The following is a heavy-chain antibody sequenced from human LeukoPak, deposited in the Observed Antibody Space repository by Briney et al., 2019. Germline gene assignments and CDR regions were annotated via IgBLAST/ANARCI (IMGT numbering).Heavy chain of an antibody. J-gene: IGHJ5*02. CDR1: GYTFTSYA. D-gene: IGHD3-3*01. Sequence: GASVKVSCKASGYTFTSYAMHWVRQARGQRLEWMGWINAGNGNTKYSQKFQGRVTITRDTSASTAYMELSSLRSEDTAVYYCARSLTDYDFWSGYQLDNWFDPWGQGTLVTVSS. CDR3: ARSLTDYDFWSGYQLDNWFDP. CDR2: INAGNGNT. V-gene: IGHV1-3*01.